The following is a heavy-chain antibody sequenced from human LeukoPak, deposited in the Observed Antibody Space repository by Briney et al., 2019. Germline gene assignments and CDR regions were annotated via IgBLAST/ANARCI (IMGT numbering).Heavy chain of an antibody. CDR3: AREANYYDAGGYYHYFFDY. D-gene: IGHD3-22*01. V-gene: IGHV3-30*04. CDR1: GLTFSSHS. Sequence: GGSLRLSCAASGLTFSSHSMHWFRQAPGKGLERVALISYDGTNKYHAEFLKGRFTVSRDNSKNTLYLQMNSLGPEDTAVYYCAREANYYDAGGYYHYFFDYWGQGALVIASS. J-gene: IGHJ4*02. CDR2: ISYDGTNK.